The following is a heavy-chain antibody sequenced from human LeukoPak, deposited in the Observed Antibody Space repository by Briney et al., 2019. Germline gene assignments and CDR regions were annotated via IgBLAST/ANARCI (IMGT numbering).Heavy chain of an antibody. CDR1: GFTFSSYT. CDR3: ARVDCGDDCYKYFQH. V-gene: IGHV4-39*07. J-gene: IGHJ1*01. Sequence: GSLRLSCAASGFTFSSYTMNWVRQAPWKGLEWIGSIYYSGSTYYNPSLKGRATISVDTSKNQFSLKLSSVTAADTAVYYCARVDCGDDCYKYFQHWGQGTLVTVSS. CDR2: IYYSGST. D-gene: IGHD2-21*01.